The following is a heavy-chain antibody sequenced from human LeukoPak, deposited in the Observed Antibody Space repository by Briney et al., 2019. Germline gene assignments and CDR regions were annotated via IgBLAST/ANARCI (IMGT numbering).Heavy chain of an antibody. CDR2: IYYSGST. Sequence: SETLSLTCTASGGSITTTNYYWGWIRQSPGKGLEWIGSIYYSGSTYYNPSLKSRVTISVDTSKNQFSLKLSSVTAADTAVYYCATEGDYGYNWFDPWGQGTLVTVSS. J-gene: IGHJ5*02. CDR3: ATEGDYGYNWFDP. D-gene: IGHD4-17*01. V-gene: IGHV4-39*07. CDR1: GGSITTTNYY.